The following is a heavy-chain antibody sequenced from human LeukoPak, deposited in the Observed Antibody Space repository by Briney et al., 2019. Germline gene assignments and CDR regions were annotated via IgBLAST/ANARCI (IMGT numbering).Heavy chain of an antibody. Sequence: PGGSLRLSCAASGFTFEDYAMSWVRQAPGKGPEWVYAVNWNGGATGYPDSVKGRFTISRVNAKNSLYLQMNSLRAEDTAFYYCARLSGTAFDYWGQGALVTVSS. CDR2: VNWNGGAT. J-gene: IGHJ4*02. V-gene: IGHV3-20*04. CDR1: GFTFEDYA. D-gene: IGHD3-16*02. CDR3: ARLSGTAFDY.